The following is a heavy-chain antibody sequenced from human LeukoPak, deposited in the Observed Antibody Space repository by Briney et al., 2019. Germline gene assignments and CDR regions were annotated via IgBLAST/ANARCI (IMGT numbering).Heavy chain of an antibody. V-gene: IGHV4-30-2*01. D-gene: IGHD6-13*01. Sequence: LSLTXXXXGGSXXSGGYSWSWIRQPPGKGLEWIVYISHSGSTYYNPSLKSRVTISVDRSKNQFSLKLTSVTAADTAVYYCARYSSTWPYWYFDLWGRGTLVTVSS. J-gene: IGHJ2*01. CDR1: GGSXXSGGYS. CDR2: ISHSGST. CDR3: ARYSSTWPYWYFDL.